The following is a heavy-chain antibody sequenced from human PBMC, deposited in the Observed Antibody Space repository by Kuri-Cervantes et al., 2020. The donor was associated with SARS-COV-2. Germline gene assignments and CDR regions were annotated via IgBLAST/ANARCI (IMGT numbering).Heavy chain of an antibody. CDR2: IYYSGST. CDR1: GGSISSSSYY. D-gene: IGHD3-10*01. Sequence: ESLKISCTVSGGSISSSSYYWGWIRQPPGKGLEWIGSIYYSGSTYYNPSLKSRVTISVDTSKNQFSLKLSSVTAADTAVYYCARPGGSGSYYDPHAFDIWGQGTMVTVSS. J-gene: IGHJ3*02. CDR3: ARPGGSGSYYDPHAFDI. V-gene: IGHV4-39*01.